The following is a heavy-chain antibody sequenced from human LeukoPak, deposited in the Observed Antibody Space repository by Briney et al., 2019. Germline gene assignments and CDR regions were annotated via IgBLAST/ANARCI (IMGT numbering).Heavy chain of an antibody. V-gene: IGHV3-48*02. Sequence: GGSLRLSCAASGFTFHFYSMTWVRQAPGKGLECVSYISSRSSTIYYTDSVKGRFTVSRDNAKNSLNLQMNSLRDEDTAVYYCARGEDYWGQGTLVTVSS. CDR2: ISSRSSTI. CDR1: GFTFHFYS. CDR3: ARGEDY. J-gene: IGHJ4*02.